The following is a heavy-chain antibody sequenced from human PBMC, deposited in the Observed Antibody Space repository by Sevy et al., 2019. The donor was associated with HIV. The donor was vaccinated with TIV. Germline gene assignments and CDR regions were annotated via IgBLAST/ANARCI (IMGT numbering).Heavy chain of an antibody. J-gene: IGHJ4*02. CDR3: TREGCTRPHDY. D-gene: IGHD2-8*01. CDR2: LSFGCGKI. CDR1: GFAFYDYS. V-gene: IGHV3-23*01. Sequence: GGSLRLSCAASGFAFYDYSMSWIRQAPGKGLEWVATLSFGCGKINYANSVKGRFTISRDNSKNSFYLQMDNLRVEDTALYYCTREGCTRPHDYWGQGTRVTVSS.